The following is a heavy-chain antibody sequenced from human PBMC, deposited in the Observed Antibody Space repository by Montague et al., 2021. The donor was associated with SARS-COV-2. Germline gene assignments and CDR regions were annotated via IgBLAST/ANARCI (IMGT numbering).Heavy chain of an antibody. Sequence: SETLSLTCTVSGGSISSYYWSWIRQPPGKGLEWIGYIYYSGSTNXNPSLKSRVTISVDTSKNQFSLMLSPVTAADTAVYYCAKRGAYSSGWYSGAFDIWGQGTMVTVSS. CDR1: GGSISSYY. D-gene: IGHD6-19*01. CDR3: AKRGAYSSGWYSGAFDI. J-gene: IGHJ3*02. V-gene: IGHV4-59*08. CDR2: IYYSGST.